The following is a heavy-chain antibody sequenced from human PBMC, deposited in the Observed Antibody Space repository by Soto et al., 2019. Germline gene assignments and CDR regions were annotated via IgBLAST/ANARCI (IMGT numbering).Heavy chain of an antibody. D-gene: IGHD1-26*01. Sequence: EMQLVESGGGLVQPGRSLRLSCAASGFTFDDYAMHWVRQPPGKGLEWVSGISWNSGIIDYADSVKGRFTISRDSAKNSLYLQMNSLKPEDTALYYCTKDSEWGGSHLNHAFDVWGQGTMVSVSS. CDR3: TKDSEWGGSHLNHAFDV. J-gene: IGHJ3*01. CDR2: ISWNSGII. V-gene: IGHV3-9*01. CDR1: GFTFDDYA.